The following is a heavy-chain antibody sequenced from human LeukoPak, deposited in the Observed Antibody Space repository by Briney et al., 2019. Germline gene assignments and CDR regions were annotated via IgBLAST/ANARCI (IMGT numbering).Heavy chain of an antibody. D-gene: IGHD1-26*01. CDR3: AGGPAWDGIAFDF. Sequence: SETLSLTCTASGGSVSRYYWSWIQQSPGKGLEWIGYIYTSGRTDYNPSLKSRVTILVDTSKNQVLLILSSVTAAVTAVYPCAGGPAWDGIAFDFWSKGFMVTVCS. CDR1: GGSVSRYY. J-gene: IGHJ4*02. V-gene: IGHV4-4*09. CDR2: IYTSGRT.